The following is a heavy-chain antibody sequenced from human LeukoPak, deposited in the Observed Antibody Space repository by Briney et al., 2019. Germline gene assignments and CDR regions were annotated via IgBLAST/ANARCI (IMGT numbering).Heavy chain of an antibody. V-gene: IGHV3-30*19. CDR2: ISFDGTNQ. J-gene: IGHJ4*02. D-gene: IGHD3-22*01. CDR3: ARIITLHYYDSNSYSSPFDY. Sequence: GGSLRLSCAASGFTFSSYGMHWVRQAPGKGLEWVAVISFDGTNQYYADSVKGRFTVSRDNSKNTLYLEVNSLRAEDTAIYYCARIITLHYYDSNSYSSPFDYWGQGALVTVSS. CDR1: GFTFSSYG.